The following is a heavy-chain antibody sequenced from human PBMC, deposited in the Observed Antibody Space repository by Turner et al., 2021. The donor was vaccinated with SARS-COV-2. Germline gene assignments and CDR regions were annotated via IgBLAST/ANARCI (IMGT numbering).Heavy chain of an antibody. CDR1: GFTFSSYG. CDR3: AKLIDVSFFDY. V-gene: IGHV3-33*06. Sequence: QVQLVESGGGVVQPGRSLRLSCAASGFTFSSYGMHWVRQAPGKGLEWVAFIWYDGSNKYYADSVKGRFTISRDNSKNTLYLQMNSLRAEDTAVYYCAKLIDVSFFDYWGQGTLVTVSS. CDR2: IWYDGSNK. D-gene: IGHD2-8*01. J-gene: IGHJ4*02.